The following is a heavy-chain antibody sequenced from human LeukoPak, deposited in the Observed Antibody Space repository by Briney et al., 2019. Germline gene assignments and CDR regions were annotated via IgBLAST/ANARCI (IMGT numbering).Heavy chain of an antibody. D-gene: IGHD3-10*01. CDR2: TSSDLNMK. CDR1: GFTFRNYV. CDR3: AREGYYGSGSPPSLYFDY. V-gene: IGHV3-30-3*01. J-gene: IGHJ4*02. Sequence: GGSLRLSCAASGFTFRNYVIHWVRQAPGKGLEWVAVTSSDLNMKLYADSVKGRFTISRDNSRSTLYLQMNSLRPEDTAIYYCAREGYYGSGSPPSLYFDYWGQGTLVTVSS.